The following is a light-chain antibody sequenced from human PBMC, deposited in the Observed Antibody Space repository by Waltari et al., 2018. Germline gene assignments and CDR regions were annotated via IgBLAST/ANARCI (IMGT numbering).Light chain of an antibody. CDR2: EGS. V-gene: IGLV2-23*01. CDR3: CSYAGSSTLV. J-gene: IGLJ2*01. CDR1: SSNVVSYNL. Sequence: QPALTHPASVSGSPAQSLTISCTGASSNVVSYNLFPWYQQHSGKAPKLMIYEGSKRPSGVSNRFSGSKSGNTASLTISGLQAEDEADYYCCSYAGSSTLVFGGGTKLTVL.